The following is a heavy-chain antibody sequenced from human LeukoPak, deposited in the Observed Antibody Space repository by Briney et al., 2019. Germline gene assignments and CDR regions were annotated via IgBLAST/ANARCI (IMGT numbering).Heavy chain of an antibody. CDR2: IKQDGSEK. Sequence: GGSLRPSCAASGFTFSSYWTSWVRQAPGKGLEWVANIKQDGSEKYYVNSVKGRFTISRDNAKNSLYLQMNSLRAEDTAVYYCARDRRVLWFGELLAPLDYWGQGTLVTVSS. V-gene: IGHV3-7*01. CDR3: ARDRRVLWFGELLAPLDY. J-gene: IGHJ4*02. D-gene: IGHD3-10*01. CDR1: GFTFSSYW.